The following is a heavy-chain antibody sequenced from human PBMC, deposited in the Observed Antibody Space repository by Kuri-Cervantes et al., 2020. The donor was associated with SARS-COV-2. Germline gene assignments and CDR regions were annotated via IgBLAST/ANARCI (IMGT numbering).Heavy chain of an antibody. CDR2: IRYDGSNK. V-gene: IGHV3-30*02. CDR1: GFTFSSYG. D-gene: IGHD2-15*01. CDR3: AKDGEYCNGGSCYSLDDAFDI. Sequence: GESLKISCAASGFTFSSYGMHWVRQAPGRGLEWVAFIRYDGSNKYYADSVKGRFTISRDNSKNTLYLQMNSLRAEDTAVYYCAKDGEYCNGGSCYSLDDAFDIWGQGTIVTVSS. J-gene: IGHJ3*02.